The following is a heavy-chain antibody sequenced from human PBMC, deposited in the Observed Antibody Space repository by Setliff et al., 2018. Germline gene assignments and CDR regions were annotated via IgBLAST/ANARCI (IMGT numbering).Heavy chain of an antibody. CDR1: GDPINSDRYY. CDR2: MYSSGST. V-gene: IGHV4-39*01. J-gene: IGHJ4*02. D-gene: IGHD3-3*01. Sequence: SETLSLTCTVSGDPINSDRYYWGWIRQPPGKGLEWIGSMYSSGSTYYNPSLKSRVTISVDTSQNQFSLKLSSVTAADTAAYYCASHPRVTIFGVVAFDYWGQGILVTVSS. CDR3: ASHPRVTIFGVVAFDY.